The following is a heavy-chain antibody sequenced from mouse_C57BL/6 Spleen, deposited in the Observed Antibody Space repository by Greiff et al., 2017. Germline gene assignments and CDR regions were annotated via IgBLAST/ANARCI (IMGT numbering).Heavy chain of an antibody. D-gene: IGHD1-1*01. CDR2: LSGGGGNT. Sequence: EVKVVESGGGLVKPGGSLKLSCAASGFTFSSYTMSWVRQTPEKRLEWVATLSGGGGNTYYPDSVKGRFTISRDNAKNTLYLQMSSLRSEDTALYYCARHSDYGSSHYYAMDYWGQGTSVTVSS. V-gene: IGHV5-9*01. J-gene: IGHJ4*01. CDR1: GFTFSSYT. CDR3: ARHSDYGSSHYYAMDY.